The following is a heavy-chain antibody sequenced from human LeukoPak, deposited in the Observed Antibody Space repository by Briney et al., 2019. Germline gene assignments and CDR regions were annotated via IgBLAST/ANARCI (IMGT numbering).Heavy chain of an antibody. Sequence: GASVKVSCKASGGTFSSYAISWVRQAPGQGLEWMGRIIPILGIANYAQKFQGRVTITADKSTSTAYMELSSLRSEDTAVYYCAREGRGDGYNGYVYYYGMDVWGQGTTVTVSS. CDR2: IIPILGIA. CDR1: GGTFSSYA. V-gene: IGHV1-69*04. CDR3: AREGRGDGYNGYVYYYGMDV. D-gene: IGHD5-24*01. J-gene: IGHJ6*02.